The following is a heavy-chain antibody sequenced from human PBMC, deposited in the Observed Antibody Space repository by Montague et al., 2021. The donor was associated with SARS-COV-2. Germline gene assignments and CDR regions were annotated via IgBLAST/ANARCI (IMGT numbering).Heavy chain of an antibody. J-gene: IGHJ6*02. CDR2: ISYDGSNK. CDR3: ARDLAKVVAAPHDDYYYYYGMDV. Sequence: SLRLSCAASGFTFSSYAMHWVHQAPGKGLEWVAVISYDGSNKYYADSVKGRFTISRDNSKNTLYLQMNSLRAEDTAVYYCARDLAKVVAAPHDDYYYYYGMDVWGQGTTVTVSS. D-gene: IGHD2-15*01. CDR1: GFTFSSYA. V-gene: IGHV3-30*04.